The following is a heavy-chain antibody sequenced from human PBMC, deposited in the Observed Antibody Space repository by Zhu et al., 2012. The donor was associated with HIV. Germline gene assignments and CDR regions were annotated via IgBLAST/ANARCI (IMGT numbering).Heavy chain of an antibody. CDR2: IKSKTDGGTT. CDR3: TTPSGYDFPFDY. V-gene: IGHV3-15*01. D-gene: IGHD5-12*01. CDR1: GFTFSNAW. Sequence: EVQLVESGGGLVKPGGSLRLSCAASGFTFSNAWMSWVRQAPGKGLEWVGRIKSKTDGGTTDYAAPVKGRFTISRDDSKNTLYLQMNSLKTEDTAVYYCTTPSGYDFPFDYWGLGNPGHRLL. J-gene: IGHJ4*02.